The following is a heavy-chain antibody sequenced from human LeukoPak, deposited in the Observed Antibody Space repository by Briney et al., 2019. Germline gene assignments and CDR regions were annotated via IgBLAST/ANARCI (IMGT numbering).Heavy chain of an antibody. Sequence: TASGTLSLTCAVSGGSISSSNWWSWVRQPPGKGLEWIGEIYHGGSTNYNPSLKGRVTISVDKSKNQFSLKLSSVTAADTAVYYCAREVRDIVVVVAATARGAFDIWGQGTMVTVSS. CDR3: AREVRDIVVVVAATARGAFDI. V-gene: IGHV4-4*02. CDR1: GGSISSSNW. J-gene: IGHJ3*02. CDR2: IYHGGST. D-gene: IGHD2-15*01.